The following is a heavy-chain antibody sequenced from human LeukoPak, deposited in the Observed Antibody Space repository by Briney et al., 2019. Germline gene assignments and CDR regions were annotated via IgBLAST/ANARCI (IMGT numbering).Heavy chain of an antibody. CDR2: IRYDGSNK. D-gene: IGHD6-19*01. V-gene: IGHV3-30*02. Sequence: PGGSLRLSCAASGFTFSSYGMHWVRQAPGKGLEWVAFIRYDGSNKYYADSVKGRFTISRDNSKNTLYLQMNSLRAEDTAVYYCAKVRSGSSKWALRIFDNWGQGTLVTVSS. CDR1: GFTFSSYG. J-gene: IGHJ4*02. CDR3: AKVRSGSSKWALRIFDN.